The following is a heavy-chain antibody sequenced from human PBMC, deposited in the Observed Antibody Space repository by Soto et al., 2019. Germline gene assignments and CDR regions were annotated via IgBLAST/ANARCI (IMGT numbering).Heavy chain of an antibody. D-gene: IGHD3-10*01. J-gene: IGHJ6*03. V-gene: IGHV1-8*01. CDR3: ASAIRVRGKNHYYYYYMDA. Sequence: ASVKVSCKASGYTFTSYDINWVRQATGQGLEWMGWMNPNSGNTGYAQRFQGRATMTRNTSISTAYMELSSLRSEDTAVYYCASAIRVRGKNHYYYYYMDAWGKGTTVTVSS. CDR1: GYTFTSYD. CDR2: MNPNSGNT.